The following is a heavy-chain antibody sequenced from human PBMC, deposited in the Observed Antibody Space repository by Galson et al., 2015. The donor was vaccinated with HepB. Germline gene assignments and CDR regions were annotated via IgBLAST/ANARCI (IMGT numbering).Heavy chain of an antibody. CDR2: ISGSGGST. V-gene: IGHV3-23*01. CDR1: GFTFSSYA. J-gene: IGHJ4*02. Sequence: SLRLSCAASGFTFSSYAMSWVRQAPGKGLEWVSAISGSGGSTYYADSVKGRFTISRDNSKNTLYLQMNSLRAEDTAVYYCAKTPHASPGIYCGGDCSAFDYWGQGTLVTVSS. D-gene: IGHD2-21*01. CDR3: AKTPHASPGIYCGGDCSAFDY.